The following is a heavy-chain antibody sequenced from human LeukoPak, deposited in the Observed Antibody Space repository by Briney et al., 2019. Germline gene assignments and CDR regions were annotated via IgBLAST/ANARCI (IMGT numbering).Heavy chain of an antibody. D-gene: IGHD6-19*01. CDR2: FDPEDGET. Sequence: GPVKVSCKVSGYTLTELSMHWVRQAPGKGLEWMGGFDPEDGETIYAQKFQGRVTMTEDTSTDTAYMELSSLRSEDTAVYYCATPFRSGWYLSAFDIWGQGTMVTVSS. CDR1: GYTLTELS. V-gene: IGHV1-24*01. J-gene: IGHJ3*02. CDR3: ATPFRSGWYLSAFDI.